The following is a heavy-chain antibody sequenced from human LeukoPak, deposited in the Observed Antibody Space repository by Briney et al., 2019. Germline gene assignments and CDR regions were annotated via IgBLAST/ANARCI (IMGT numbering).Heavy chain of an antibody. V-gene: IGHV3-49*04. Sequence: PGGSLRLSCAASGFTFSSYAMSWVRQAPGKGLEWVGFIRSRAYGGTPEYAASVKGRLIISRDDSKSFAYLQMNNLKTEDTAVYYCSRSGAGRDYLDSWGQGTLVTVSS. CDR2: IRSRAYGGTP. D-gene: IGHD3-10*01. J-gene: IGHJ4*02. CDR3: SRSGAGRDYLDS. CDR1: GFTFSSYA.